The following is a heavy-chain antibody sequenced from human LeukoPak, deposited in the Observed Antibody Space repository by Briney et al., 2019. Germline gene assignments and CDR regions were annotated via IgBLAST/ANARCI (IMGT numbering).Heavy chain of an antibody. CDR1: GGSISSYY. Sequence: SETLSLTCTVSGGSISSYYWSWIRQPPGKGLEWIGYIYYSGSTNYNPSLKSRVTISVDTSKNQFSLKLSSVTAADTAVYYFARYIRGPNWFDPWGQGTLVTVSS. J-gene: IGHJ5*02. CDR3: ARYIRGPNWFDP. D-gene: IGHD3-10*01. V-gene: IGHV4-59*01. CDR2: IYYSGST.